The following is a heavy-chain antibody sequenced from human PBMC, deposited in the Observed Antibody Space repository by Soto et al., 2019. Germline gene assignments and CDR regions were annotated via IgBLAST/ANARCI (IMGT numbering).Heavy chain of an antibody. J-gene: IGHJ6*02. CDR3: ARLVVPAAWGYYYYYYGMDV. CDR1: GGTFSSYA. D-gene: IGHD2-2*01. CDR2: IIPIFGTA. V-gene: IGHV1-69*13. Sequence: GASVKVSCKASGGTFSSYAISWVRQAPGQGLEWMGGIIPIFGTANYAQKFQGRVTITADESTSTAYMELSSLRSEDTAVYYCARLVVPAAWGYYYYYYGMDVWGQGXTVTVSS.